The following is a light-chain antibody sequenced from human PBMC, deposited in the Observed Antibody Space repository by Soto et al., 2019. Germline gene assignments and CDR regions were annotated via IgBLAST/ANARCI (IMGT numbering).Light chain of an antibody. CDR1: QSINSKS. CDR2: NTS. V-gene: IGKV3-20*01. J-gene: IGKJ3*01. CDR3: QHYGGSFI. Sequence: EIVLTQSPGTLSLSPGEGATASCRVSQSINSKSLVWYQRKFGQAPRLLIYNTSSRATGIPDRFSGSGSGTDFTLSISRLEPEDFAVYYCQHYGGSFILGPGTKVYIK.